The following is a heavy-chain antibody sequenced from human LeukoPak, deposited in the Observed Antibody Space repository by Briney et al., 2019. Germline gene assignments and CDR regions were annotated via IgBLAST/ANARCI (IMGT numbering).Heavy chain of an antibody. Sequence: PSETLSLTCTVSGGSISSSSYYWSWIRQPPGKGLEWIGYIYYSGSTNYNPSLKSRVTISVDTSKNQFSLKLSSVTAADTAVYYCARDSSGLMVRDRAFDYWGQGTLVTVSS. D-gene: IGHD3-10*01. J-gene: IGHJ4*02. CDR1: GGSISSSSYY. CDR2: IYYSGST. CDR3: ARDSSGLMVRDRAFDY. V-gene: IGHV4-61*01.